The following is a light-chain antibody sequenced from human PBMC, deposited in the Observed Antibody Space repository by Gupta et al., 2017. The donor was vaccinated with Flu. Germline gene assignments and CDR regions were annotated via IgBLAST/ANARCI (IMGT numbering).Light chain of an antibody. CDR1: QSVLYNSNKKTY. J-gene: IGKJ2*01. CDR3: QQYSGTPPRYI. CDR2: WAS. V-gene: IGKV4-1*01. Sequence: GERATINCKSSQSVLYNSNKKTYLAGYQQKPGQPPRLLIYWASTRQSGVPDRFSGSGSGTDFTLTISTLQAEDVAVYYCQQYSGTPPRYIFGQGTKLEI.